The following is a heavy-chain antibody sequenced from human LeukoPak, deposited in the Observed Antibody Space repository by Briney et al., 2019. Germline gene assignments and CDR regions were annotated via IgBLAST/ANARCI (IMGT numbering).Heavy chain of an antibody. CDR3: ARAYSSSWYWFDP. V-gene: IGHV4-61*02. CDR2: IYTSGST. Sequence: SETLSLTCTVSGGSISSGSYYWSWIRQPAGKGLEWIGRIYTSGSTNYNPSLKSRVTISVDTSKNQFSLKLSSVTAADTAVYYCARAYSSSWYWFDPWGQGTLVTVSS. J-gene: IGHJ5*02. D-gene: IGHD6-13*01. CDR1: GGSISSGSYY.